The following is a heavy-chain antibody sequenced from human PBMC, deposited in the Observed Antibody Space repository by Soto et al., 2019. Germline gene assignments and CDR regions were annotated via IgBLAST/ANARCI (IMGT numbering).Heavy chain of an antibody. CDR2: ISYDGSNK. J-gene: IGHJ4*02. D-gene: IGHD6-19*01. CDR1: GFTFSSYA. Sequence: QVQLVESGGGVVQPGRSLRLSCAASGFTFSSYAMHWVRQAPGKGLEWVAVISYDGSNKYYADYVRGRFTISRDNSKTLYLQMNTLRGEDTALYYCVRDTSPYSSGWHNRHFDYWGQGTLVTVSS. V-gene: IGHV3-30-3*01. CDR3: VRDTSPYSSGWHNRHFDY.